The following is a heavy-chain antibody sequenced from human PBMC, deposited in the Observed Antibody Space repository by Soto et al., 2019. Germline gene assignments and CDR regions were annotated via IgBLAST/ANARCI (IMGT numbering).Heavy chain of an antibody. CDR2: INHSGST. D-gene: IGHD2-21*02. Sequence: SETLSLTCTVSGGSISSGDYYWSWIRQPPGKGLEWIGEINHSGSTNYNPSLKSRVTISVDTSKNQFSLKLSSVTAADTAVYYCAAGYCGGDCYSSVGGRSLPDYWGQGTLVTVSS. J-gene: IGHJ4*02. CDR1: GGSISSGDYY. CDR3: AAGYCGGDCYSSVGGRSLPDY. V-gene: IGHV4-39*07.